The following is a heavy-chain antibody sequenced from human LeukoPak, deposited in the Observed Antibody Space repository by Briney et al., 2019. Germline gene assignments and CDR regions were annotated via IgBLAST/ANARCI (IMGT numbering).Heavy chain of an antibody. CDR1: GFTFSDYA. V-gene: IGHV3-21*01. D-gene: IGHD3-3*01. Sequence: GGSLRLSCSASGFTFSDYAMNWVRQAPGKGLDWVASISSTTSYIYYGDSVKGRFTISRDNAKNSLYLQMNSLRAEDTAVYYCASDIRGKDFWSGYYGLDVWGKGTTVAVSS. CDR3: ASDIRGKDFWSGYYGLDV. J-gene: IGHJ6*04. CDR2: ISSTTSYI.